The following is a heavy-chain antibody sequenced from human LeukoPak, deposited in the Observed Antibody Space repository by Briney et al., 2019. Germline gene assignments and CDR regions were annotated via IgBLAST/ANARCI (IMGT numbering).Heavy chain of an antibody. Sequence: EGSLRLSCAASGFTFSSYAMSWVRQAPGKGLEWVSAISGSGGSTYYADSVKGRFTISRDNSKNTLYLQMNSLRAEDTAVYYCAKRVLTIFGVVSVAFDIWGQGTMVTVSS. CDR1: GFTFSSYA. D-gene: IGHD3-3*01. CDR2: ISGSGGST. CDR3: AKRVLTIFGVVSVAFDI. V-gene: IGHV3-23*01. J-gene: IGHJ3*02.